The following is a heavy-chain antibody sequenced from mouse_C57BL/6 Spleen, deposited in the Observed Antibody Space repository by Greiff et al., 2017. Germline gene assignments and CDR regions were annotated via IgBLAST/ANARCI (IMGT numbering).Heavy chain of an antibody. V-gene: IGHV1-26*01. CDR3: ARGDGYWDFDY. CDR2: INPNNGGT. D-gene: IGHD2-3*01. J-gene: IGHJ2*01. Sequence: VQLQQSGPELVKPGASVKISCKASGYTFTDYYMNWVKQSHGKSLEWIGDINPNNGGTSYNQKFKGKATLTVDKSSSTAYMELRSLTSEDSAVYYCARGDGYWDFDYWGQGTTLTVSS. CDR1: GYTFTDYY.